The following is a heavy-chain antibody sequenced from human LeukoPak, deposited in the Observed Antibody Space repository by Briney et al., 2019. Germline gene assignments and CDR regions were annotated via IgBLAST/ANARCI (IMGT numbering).Heavy chain of an antibody. CDR1: GGSISSYY. CDR3: ARAVARDYYFDY. J-gene: IGHJ4*02. Sequence: SETLSLTCTVSGGSISSYYWSWIRQPPGKGLEWIGYIYYSGSTNYNPSLKSRVTIPVDTSKNQFSLKLSSVTAADTAVYYCARAVARDYYFDYWGQGTLVTVSS. CDR2: IYYSGST. V-gene: IGHV4-59*01. D-gene: IGHD6-19*01.